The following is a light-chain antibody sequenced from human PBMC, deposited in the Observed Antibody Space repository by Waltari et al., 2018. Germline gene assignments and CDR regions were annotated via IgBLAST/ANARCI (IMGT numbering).Light chain of an antibody. V-gene: IGKV1-5*03. Sequence: DIQMTQSPSSLSTFVGDRVTITCRASQSVDSWLAWSQQKPGKAPNLLIYRTSSLERGVPPRFSGSGFGTECTLTISSLQPDDFATYYCQQYKTYSRTFGQGTKVEIK. CDR3: QQYKTYSRT. CDR2: RTS. CDR1: QSVDSW. J-gene: IGKJ1*01.